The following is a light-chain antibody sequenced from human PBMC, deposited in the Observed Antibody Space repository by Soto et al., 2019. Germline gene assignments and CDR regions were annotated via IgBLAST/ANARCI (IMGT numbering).Light chain of an antibody. V-gene: IGKV1-6*01. CDR2: AAS. CDR3: LQDYNYPWT. J-gene: IGKJ1*01. Sequence: AIQMTQSPSSLSASVGDRVTITCRASQAIRTDLAWYQQKAGKAPKLLISAASILQSGVPSRFSGRGSGTDFNLTISSLQSEDLATYYCLQDYNYPWTVGQGTKVEI. CDR1: QAIRTD.